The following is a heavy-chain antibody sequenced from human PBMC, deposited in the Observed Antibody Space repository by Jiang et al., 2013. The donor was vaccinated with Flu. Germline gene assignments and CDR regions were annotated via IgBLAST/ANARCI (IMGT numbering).Heavy chain of an antibody. CDR3: ARIRYYDTKANNAFDI. J-gene: IGHJ3*02. CDR1: GFSLSTSGMC. D-gene: IGHD3-22*01. Sequence: TQTLTLTCTFSGFSLSTSGMCMSWIRQPPGKALEWLALIDWDDDKYYSTSLKTRLTISKDTSKNQVVLTMTNMDPVDTATYYCARIRYYDTKANNAFDIWGQGTMVTVSS. V-gene: IGHV2-70*01. CDR2: IDWDDDK.